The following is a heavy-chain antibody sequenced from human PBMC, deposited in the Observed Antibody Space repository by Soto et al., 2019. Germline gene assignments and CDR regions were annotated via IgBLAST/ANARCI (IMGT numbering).Heavy chain of an antibody. J-gene: IGHJ4*02. CDR3: AKRSTPCSITSCLGGHYFDY. Sequence: GSLRLSCAASVFTFSSYAMSWVRQAPGKGLEWVSAIRCVGSSKYYADSVKGRFTISRDNSKNTLYLQMNSLRAEDTAVYYFAKRSTPCSITSCLGGHYFDYWGQGTLVTVSS. CDR1: VFTFSSYA. CDR2: IRCVGSSK. V-gene: IGHV3-23*01. D-gene: IGHD2-2*01.